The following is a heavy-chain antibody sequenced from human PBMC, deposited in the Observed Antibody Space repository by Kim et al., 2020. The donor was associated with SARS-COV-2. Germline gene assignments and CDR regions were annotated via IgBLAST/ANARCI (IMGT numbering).Heavy chain of an antibody. D-gene: IGHD2-21*02. CDR3: ARVAIVVVSAIFPNWCFDL. V-gene: IGHV1-18*01. J-gene: IGHJ2*01. CDR1: GYTFTSYG. CDR2: ISAYNGNT. Sequence: ASVKVSCKASGYTFTSYGISWVRQAPGQGLEWMGWISAYNGNTNYAQKPQGRVTMTTDTSTRTASMELRSLRSDDTAVYYCARVAIVVVSAIFPNWCFDLWGRGTLVTVSS.